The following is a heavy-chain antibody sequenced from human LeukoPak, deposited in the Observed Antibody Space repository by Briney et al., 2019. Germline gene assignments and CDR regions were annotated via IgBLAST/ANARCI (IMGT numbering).Heavy chain of an antibody. CDR3: ARNGYGPKPVDY. CDR1: GFIFSSYS. CDR2: IYSGGST. Sequence: GGSLRLSCVGSGFIFSSYSMNWVRQAPGKGLEWVSVIYSGGSTYYADSVKGRFNISRDNSKNTLYLQMNSLRAEDTAVYYCARNGYGPKPVDYWGQGTLVTVSS. D-gene: IGHD5-18*01. V-gene: IGHV3-66*01. J-gene: IGHJ4*02.